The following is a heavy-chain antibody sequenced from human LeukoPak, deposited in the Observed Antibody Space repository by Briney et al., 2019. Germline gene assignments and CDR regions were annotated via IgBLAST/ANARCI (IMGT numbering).Heavy chain of an antibody. CDR1: GFTFSSYA. V-gene: IGHV3-30*04. CDR2: ISYDGSNK. Sequence: PGRSLRLSCAASGFTFSSYAMHWVRQAPGKGLEWVAVISYDGSNKYYADSVKGRFTISRDNAKNSLYLQMNSLRAEDTAVYYCARVGVWGSYRTWENYYYYMDVWGKGTTVTVSS. J-gene: IGHJ6*03. CDR3: ARVGVWGSYRTWENYYYYMDV. D-gene: IGHD3-16*02.